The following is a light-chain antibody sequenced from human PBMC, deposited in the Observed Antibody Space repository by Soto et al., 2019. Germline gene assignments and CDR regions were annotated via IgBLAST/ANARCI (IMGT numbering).Light chain of an antibody. CDR2: EDN. J-gene: IGLJ2*01. V-gene: IGLV6-57*04. Sequence: NFMLTQPHSVSESPGKTVTISCTRSSGSIASNYVQWYQQRPGSAPTTVIYEDNQRPSGVPDRFSGSIDSSSNSASLTISGLKNEDEADYCCQSYDSSNVVFGGGTKVTVL. CDR1: SGSIASNY. CDR3: QSYDSSNVV.